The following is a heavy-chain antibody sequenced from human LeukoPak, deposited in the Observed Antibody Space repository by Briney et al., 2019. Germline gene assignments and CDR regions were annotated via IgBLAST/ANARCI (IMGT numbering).Heavy chain of an antibody. D-gene: IGHD6-19*01. CDR3: AIIAVAGTGN. CDR1: GGTFISYA. J-gene: IGHJ4*02. V-gene: IGHV1-69*13. CDR2: IISIFGTA. Sequence: GASVKVSCKASGGTFISYAISWVRQAPGQGLEWMGGIISIFGTANYAQKLQGRVTITADESTSTAYMELSSLRSEDTAVYYCAIIAVAGTGNWGQGTLVTVSS.